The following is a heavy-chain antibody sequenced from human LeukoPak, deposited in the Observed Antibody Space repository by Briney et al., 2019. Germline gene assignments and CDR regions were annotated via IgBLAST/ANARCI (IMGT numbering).Heavy chain of an antibody. CDR3: ARSKYYDILTGYFRFDP. Sequence: SETLSLTCAVYGGSFSGYYWSWIRQPPGKGLEWIGYIYYSGSTNYNPSLKSRVTISVDTSKNQFSLKPSSVTAADTAVYYCARSKYYDILTGYFRFDPWGQGTLVTVSS. D-gene: IGHD3-9*01. CDR1: GGSFSGYY. V-gene: IGHV4-59*08. CDR2: IYYSGST. J-gene: IGHJ5*02.